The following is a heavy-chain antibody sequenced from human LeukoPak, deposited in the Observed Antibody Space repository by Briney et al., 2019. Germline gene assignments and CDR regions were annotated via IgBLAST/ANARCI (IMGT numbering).Heavy chain of an antibody. J-gene: IGHJ4*02. V-gene: IGHV3-7*01. Sequence: GGSLRLSCAAFGFTFRSYWMTWVRQAPGKGLERVANIKQDGSEKYYVDSVKGRFTISRDNAKNSLYLQMNSLRAEDTALYYCARAGNYADYWGQGALVTVSS. D-gene: IGHD1-7*01. CDR3: ARAGNYADY. CDR2: IKQDGSEK. CDR1: GFTFRSYW.